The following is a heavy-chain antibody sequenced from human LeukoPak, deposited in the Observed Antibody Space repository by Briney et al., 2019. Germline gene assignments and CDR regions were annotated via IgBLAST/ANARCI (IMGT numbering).Heavy chain of an antibody. CDR2: ISSSGSTI. Sequence: GGSLRLSCAASGFTFSSYSMNWVRQAPGKGLEWVSYISSSGSTIYYADSVKGRFTISRDNAKNSLYLQMNSLRAADTAVYYCARDTDGSWFDPWGQGTLVTVSS. J-gene: IGHJ5*02. CDR1: GFTFSSYS. V-gene: IGHV3-48*01. D-gene: IGHD2-8*02. CDR3: ARDTDGSWFDP.